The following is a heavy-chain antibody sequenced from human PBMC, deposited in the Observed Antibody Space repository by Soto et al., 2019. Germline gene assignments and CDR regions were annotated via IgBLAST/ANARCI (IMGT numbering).Heavy chain of an antibody. V-gene: IGHV4-39*01. CDR1: CGSIRSTSYY. D-gene: IGHD3-3*02. J-gene: IGHJ6*02. Sequence: ETLSRTWTVSCGSIRSTSYYWGWILQPPGKGLEWIGSIYYSGSTYYNPSLKSRVTISVDTSKNQFSLKLSSVTAADTAVYFCACIFSGGYGYDFAYYDMYVCGQQNTLTVSS. CDR3: ACIFSGGYGYDFAYYDMYV. CDR2: IYYSGST.